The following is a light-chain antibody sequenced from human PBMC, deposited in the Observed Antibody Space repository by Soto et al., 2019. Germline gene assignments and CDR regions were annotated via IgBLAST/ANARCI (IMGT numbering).Light chain of an antibody. J-gene: IGKJ1*01. Sequence: EMVLTQSPATLSLSPGERGTLSCRASQSVGSYLAWYHQKPGQPPRLLIYDTSTRATGTPGRFSGSGSGTDFTLTISSLEPEDFAVYYCQQYSIWPWTFGQGTKVEVK. CDR1: QSVGSY. V-gene: IGKV3-11*01. CDR3: QQYSIWPWT. CDR2: DTS.